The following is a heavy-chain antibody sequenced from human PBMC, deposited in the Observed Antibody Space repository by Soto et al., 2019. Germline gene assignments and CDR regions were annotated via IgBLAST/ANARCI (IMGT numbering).Heavy chain of an antibody. Sequence: SETLSLTCAVYGGSFSGYYWSWIRQPSGKGLEWIGEINNSGSTNYNPSLKSRVTISVDTSKNQFSLKLSSVTAADTAVYYCASTSSVNYYDSSGPSAWWGQGTLVTVSS. V-gene: IGHV4-34*01. CDR1: GGSFSGYY. CDR3: ASTSSVNYYDSSGPSAW. J-gene: IGHJ4*02. D-gene: IGHD3-22*01. CDR2: INNSGST.